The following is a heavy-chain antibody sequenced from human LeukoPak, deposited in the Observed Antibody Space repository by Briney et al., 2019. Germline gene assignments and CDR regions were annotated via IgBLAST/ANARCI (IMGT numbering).Heavy chain of an antibody. CDR1: GFTFGDYA. D-gene: IGHD3-22*01. V-gene: IGHV3-9*01. CDR2: ISWNSGSI. J-gene: IGHJ4*02. CDR3: AKDSEVVVITSSYFDY. Sequence: GGSLRLSCAASGFTFGDYALHWVRQLPGKGLEWVSGISWNSGSIGYADSVKGRFTISRDNAKNSLYLQMNSLRAEDTALYYCAKDSEVVVITSSYFDYWGQGTLVTVSS.